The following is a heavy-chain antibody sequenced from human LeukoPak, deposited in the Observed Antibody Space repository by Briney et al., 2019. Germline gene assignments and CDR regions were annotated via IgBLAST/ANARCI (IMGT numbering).Heavy chain of an antibody. Sequence: PGGSLRLSCAASGFTFSSYTMNWVRQAPGKGLEWVSCISSTTSVIYYADSVKGRFTISRDNAKSSLYLQMNSLRDEDTAVYYCARDNGYNCDYWGQGTLVTVSS. J-gene: IGHJ4*02. CDR2: ISSTTSVI. V-gene: IGHV3-48*02. CDR3: ARDNGYNCDY. CDR1: GFTFSSYT. D-gene: IGHD5-18*01.